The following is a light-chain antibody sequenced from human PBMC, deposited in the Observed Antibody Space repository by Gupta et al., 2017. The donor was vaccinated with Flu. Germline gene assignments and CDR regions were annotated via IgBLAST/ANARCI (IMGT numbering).Light chain of an antibody. J-gene: IGLJ2*01. Sequence: SPLTQPPSVSGSPKQSSPIPSPGTTSDVVDYKNVSCYQHYQGKAPKLMIYDVSYRPSGGSTRFSGPKSGNTACLTIAGPQAEDEADYYCSSYTSINALQEIFGGGTRLTVL. CDR1: TSDVVDYKN. CDR2: DVS. CDR3: SSYTSINALQEI. V-gene: IGLV2-14*03.